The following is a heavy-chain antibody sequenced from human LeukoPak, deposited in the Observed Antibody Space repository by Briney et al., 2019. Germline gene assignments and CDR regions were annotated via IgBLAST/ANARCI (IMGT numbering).Heavy chain of an antibody. CDR2: MNPNSGNT. V-gene: IGHV1-8*01. CDR1: GYTFTSYD. J-gene: IGHJ5*02. Sequence: ASVKVSCKASGYTFTSYDINWVRQATGQGLEWMGWMNPNSGNTGYAQKFQGRVTMTRNTSISTAYMELSSLRSEDTAVYYCARGLRWCSSTSCYFGDWFDPWGQGTLVTVSS. CDR3: ARGLRWCSSTSCYFGDWFDP. D-gene: IGHD2-2*01.